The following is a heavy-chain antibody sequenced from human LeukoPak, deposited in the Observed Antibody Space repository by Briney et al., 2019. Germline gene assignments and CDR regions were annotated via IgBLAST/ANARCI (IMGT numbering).Heavy chain of an antibody. Sequence: GGSLRLSCAASGFTFSSSAMSWVRQTPGKGLDWVSTIRGNGDTTYYADSVKGRFTISRDNSKNTLYLQMNSLSAEDTAVYYCAKGDGYNKGYHFDYWGQGTQVTVSS. CDR1: GFTFSSSA. D-gene: IGHD5-24*01. CDR3: AKGDGYNKGYHFDY. J-gene: IGHJ4*02. V-gene: IGHV3-23*01. CDR2: IRGNGDTT.